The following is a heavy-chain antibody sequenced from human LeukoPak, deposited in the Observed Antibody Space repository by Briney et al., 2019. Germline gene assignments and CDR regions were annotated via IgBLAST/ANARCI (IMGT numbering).Heavy chain of an antibody. V-gene: IGHV4-61*08. CDR3: ARITPSATIDY. J-gene: IGHJ4*02. D-gene: IGHD5-12*01. Sequence: SETLSLTCTVSGGSVSSGGYHWSGIRQPPGKGLEWIGYIYYSGSTNYNPSLKSRVTMSVDTSRNQFSLKLTSMTAADTAVYYCARITPSATIDYWGQGTLVTVSS. CDR2: IYYSGST. CDR1: GGSVSSGGYH.